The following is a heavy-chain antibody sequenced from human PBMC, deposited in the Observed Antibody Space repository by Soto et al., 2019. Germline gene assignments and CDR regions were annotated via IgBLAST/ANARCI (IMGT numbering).Heavy chain of an antibody. D-gene: IGHD4-17*01. CDR3: ARAHYGDYGYGMDV. CDR2: IYHSGTT. V-gene: IGHV4-30-2*01. CDR1: GGSISSGGYS. J-gene: IGHJ6*02. Sequence: QLQLQESGSGLVKPSQTLSLTCAVSGGSISSGGYSWSWIRQPPGKGLEWIGYIYHSGTTYYNPSLKVRVTISVDRSNNHSSLKLSSVTAADTPVYYCARAHYGDYGYGMDVWGQGTTVTVSS.